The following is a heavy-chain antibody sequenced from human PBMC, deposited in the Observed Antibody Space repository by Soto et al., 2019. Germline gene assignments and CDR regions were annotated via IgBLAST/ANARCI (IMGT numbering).Heavy chain of an antibody. D-gene: IGHD1-7*01. CDR2: IRSKANSYAT. V-gene: IGHV3-73*01. J-gene: IGHJ6*03. CDR1: GFTFSGSA. CDR3: TRDGITGTTWYDYYYMDV. Sequence: GGSLRLSCAASGFTFSGSAMHWVRQASGKGLEWVGRIRSKANSYATAYAASVKGRFTISRDDSKNTAYLQMNSLKTEDTAVYYCTRDGITGTTWYDYYYMDVWGKGTTVTVSS.